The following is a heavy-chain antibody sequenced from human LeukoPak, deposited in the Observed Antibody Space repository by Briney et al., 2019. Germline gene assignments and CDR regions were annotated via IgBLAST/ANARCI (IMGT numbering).Heavy chain of an antibody. CDR1: GFTFSSYS. CDR2: ISSSSSYI. CDR3: ARDSTIVGATTSDY. D-gene: IGHD1-26*01. Sequence: GGSLRLSCAASGFTFSSYSMNWVRQALGKGLEWVSSISSSSSYIYYADSVKGRFTISRDNAKNSLYLQMNSLRAEDTAVYYCARDSTIVGATTSDYWGQGTLVTVSS. J-gene: IGHJ4*02. V-gene: IGHV3-21*01.